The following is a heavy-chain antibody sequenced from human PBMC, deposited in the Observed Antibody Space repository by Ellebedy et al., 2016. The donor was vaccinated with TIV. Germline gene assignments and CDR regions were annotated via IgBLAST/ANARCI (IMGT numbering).Heavy chain of an antibody. CDR2: ISWNSGSI. CDR1: GFTFDDYA. CDR3: AKGGNQQLVLSQDLLFDY. D-gene: IGHD6-13*01. J-gene: IGHJ4*02. V-gene: IGHV3-9*01. Sequence: GGSLRLXXAASGFTFDDYAMHWVRQAPGKGLEWVSGISWNSGSIGYADSVKGRFTISRDNSKNTLYLQMNSLRAEDTAVYYCAKGGNQQLVLSQDLLFDYWGQGTLVTVSS.